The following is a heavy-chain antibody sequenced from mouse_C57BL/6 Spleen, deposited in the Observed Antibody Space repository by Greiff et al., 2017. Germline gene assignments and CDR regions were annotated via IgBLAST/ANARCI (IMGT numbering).Heavy chain of an antibody. CDR1: GYTFTEYT. CDR2: FYPGSGSI. V-gene: IGHV1-62-2*01. CDR3: ARDEDGGNYPYCYIDV. J-gene: IGHJ1*03. Sequence: QVQLQQSGAELVKPGASVKLSCKASGYTFTEYTIHWVKQRSGQGLEWIGWFYPGSGSIKYNEKFKDKATLTADKSSSTVSMELSRLTSEDSAVYFCARDEDGGNYPYCYIDVWGTGTTVTVSS. D-gene: IGHD2-1*01.